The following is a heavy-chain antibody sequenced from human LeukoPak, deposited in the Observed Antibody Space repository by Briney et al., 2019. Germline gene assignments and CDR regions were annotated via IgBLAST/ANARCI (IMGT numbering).Heavy chain of an antibody. CDR2: ITSGGDYI. CDR1: GFTFNTFN. CDR3: ARGHYDVLAASYKWTPDY. Sequence: GGSLRLSCAASGFTFNTFNMNWVRQAPGKGLEWVSSITSGGDYIYYADSVKGRFTTSGDNAKNSLSLQLNSLRVEDTAVYYCARGHYDVLAASYKWTPDYWGQGTLVTVSS. J-gene: IGHJ4*02. V-gene: IGHV3-21*01. D-gene: IGHD3-9*01.